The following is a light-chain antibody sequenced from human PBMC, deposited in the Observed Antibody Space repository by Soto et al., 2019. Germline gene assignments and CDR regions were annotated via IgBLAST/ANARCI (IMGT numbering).Light chain of an antibody. CDR3: QQYDSDSLGRT. CDR1: QSISSW. Sequence: DIQMTQSPSTLSASVGDRVTITCRASQSISSWLVWYQQKPGKAPKLLIYDASSLESGDPSRSSVSGSGTEVTLNISSLHADDSATYYCQQYDSDSLGRTFGQGTKVEIK. J-gene: IGKJ1*01. CDR2: DAS. V-gene: IGKV1-5*01.